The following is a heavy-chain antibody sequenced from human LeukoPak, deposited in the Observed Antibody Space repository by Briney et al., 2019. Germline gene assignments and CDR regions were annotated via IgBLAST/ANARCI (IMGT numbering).Heavy chain of an antibody. CDR2: ISGSGGST. Sequence: GGSLRLSCAASGFTFSSYAMSWVRQAPGKGLELVSAISGSGGSTYYADSVKGRFTISRDNSKNTLYLQMNSLRAEDTAVYYCAKSLSYYDILKSRDYFDYWGQGTLVTVSS. V-gene: IGHV3-23*01. D-gene: IGHD3-9*01. CDR3: AKSLSYYDILKSRDYFDY. CDR1: GFTFSSYA. J-gene: IGHJ4*02.